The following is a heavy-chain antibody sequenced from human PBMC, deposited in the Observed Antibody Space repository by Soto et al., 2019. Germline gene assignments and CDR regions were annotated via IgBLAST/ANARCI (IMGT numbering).Heavy chain of an antibody. D-gene: IGHD4-17*01. V-gene: IGHV4-31*03. CDR1: GGSISSGGYY. J-gene: IGHJ3*02. CDR3: ASDYGVIPDAFDI. Sequence: PSETLSLTCTVSGGSISSGGYYWSWIRQHPGKGLEWIGYIYYSGSTYYNPSLKSRVTISVDTSKNQFSLKLGSVTAADTAVYYCASDYGVIPDAFDIWGQGTMVTVSS. CDR2: IYYSGST.